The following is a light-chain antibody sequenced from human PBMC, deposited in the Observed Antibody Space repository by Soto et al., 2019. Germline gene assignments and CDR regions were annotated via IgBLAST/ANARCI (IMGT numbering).Light chain of an antibody. CDR2: AAS. J-gene: IGKJ4*01. V-gene: IGKV1-39*01. CDR1: QSIRTY. CDR3: QQTYSILT. Sequence: DIQMTQSPSSLSASVGDRVTITCRASQSIRTYLNWYQQKPGKAPKLLIYAASSLESGVPSRFSGSGSGTDFTLTISSLQPEDFATYFCQQTYSILTFGGGTKVEIK.